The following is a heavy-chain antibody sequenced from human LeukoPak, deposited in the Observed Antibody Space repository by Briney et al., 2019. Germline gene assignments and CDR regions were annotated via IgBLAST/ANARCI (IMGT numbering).Heavy chain of an antibody. Sequence: PGGSLRLSCEGSAFIFSGHWMNWVRQAPGKGLEWVSGITSSGGTTYYADSVKGRFTISRDNSKNTLYLQLNSLRAEDTAVYYCAKRTGDRDYYGMDVWGQGTTVTVSS. J-gene: IGHJ6*02. CDR2: ITSSGGTT. V-gene: IGHV3-23*01. CDR3: AKRTGDRDYYGMDV. CDR1: AFIFSGHW.